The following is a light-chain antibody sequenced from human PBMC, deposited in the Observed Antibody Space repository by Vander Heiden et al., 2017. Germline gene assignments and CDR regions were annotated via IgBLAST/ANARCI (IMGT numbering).Light chain of an antibody. CDR3: QQDGSPPLFT. CDR2: GTS. Sequence: SNYLAWYQQKPGQAPRLLIYGTSTRATGIPDRFSGSGSGTDFTLTITRVEPEDFAGYYRQQDGSPPLFTFGPGTKVDIK. J-gene: IGKJ3*01. CDR1: SNY. V-gene: IGKV3-20*01.